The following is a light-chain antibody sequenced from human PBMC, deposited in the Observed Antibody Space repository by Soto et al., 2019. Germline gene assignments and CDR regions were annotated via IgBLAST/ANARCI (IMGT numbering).Light chain of an antibody. CDR1: PSVSSY. Sequence: IQMTQSPSSLSASVGDRVTITCRASPSVSSYLNWYQQKPGKAPKLLIYSAFSLHTGVPSRFSGSGSGTEFTLTISRLQPEDFATYYCQQSYRTPWTFGQGTKVGIK. J-gene: IGKJ1*01. CDR3: QQSYRTPWT. CDR2: SAF. V-gene: IGKV1-39*01.